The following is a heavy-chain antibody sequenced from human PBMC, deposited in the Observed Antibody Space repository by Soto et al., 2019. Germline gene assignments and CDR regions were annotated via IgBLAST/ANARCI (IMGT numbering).Heavy chain of an antibody. CDR1: GYTFTSYG. D-gene: IGHD4-17*01. Sequence: QGQLVQSGAEVKKPGASVKVSCKASGYTFTSYGIRWVRQAPGQGLEWMGWISAYNGNTNYAQKLQGRVTMTTGTSTSTAEMGLRSLRSDDTAVYYCARDLGDYGDFGSPALRDYWGQGTLVTVSS. J-gene: IGHJ4*02. CDR3: ARDLGDYGDFGSPALRDY. V-gene: IGHV1-18*01. CDR2: ISAYNGNT.